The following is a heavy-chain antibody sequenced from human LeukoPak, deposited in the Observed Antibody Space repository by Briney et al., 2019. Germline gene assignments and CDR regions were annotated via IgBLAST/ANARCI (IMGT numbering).Heavy chain of an antibody. V-gene: IGHV3-30*04. Sequence: GGSLRLSCAASGFTFSSYAMHWVRQAPGKGLEWVAVISSDGSNKYYTDSVKGRFTISRDNSKNTLYLQMNSLRAEDTAVYYCARSFGVVIIGFDYWGQGTLVTVSS. CDR3: ARSFGVVIIGFDY. J-gene: IGHJ4*02. D-gene: IGHD3-3*01. CDR1: GFTFSSYA. CDR2: ISSDGSNK.